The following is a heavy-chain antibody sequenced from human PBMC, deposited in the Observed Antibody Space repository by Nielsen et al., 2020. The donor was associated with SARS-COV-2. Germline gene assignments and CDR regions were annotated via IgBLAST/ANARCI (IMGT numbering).Heavy chain of an antibody. CDR2: IKLDESEK. V-gene: IGHV3-7*04. J-gene: IGHJ4*02. Sequence: GESLKISCVVSGFNFRGYWMTWVRQAPGKGLEWVGNIKLDESEKYYVDSVRGRFTISRDNSRNTLYLQMSSLRTEDTAVYYCVRGGGVVDFWGQGTLVTVSS. CDR1: GFNFRGYW. CDR3: VRGGGVVDF. D-gene: IGHD2-8*02.